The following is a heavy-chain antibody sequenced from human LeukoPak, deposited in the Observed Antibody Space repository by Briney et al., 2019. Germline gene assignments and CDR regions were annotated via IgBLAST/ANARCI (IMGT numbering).Heavy chain of an antibody. CDR2: IYYSGST. J-gene: IGHJ6*02. D-gene: IGHD3-10*01. V-gene: IGHV4-59*08. CDR1: GGSISSYY. CDR3: ASHPLRGGYYYGMDV. Sequence: PSETLSLTCTVSGGSISSYYWSWLRQPPGKGLEWLGYIYYSGSTNYNPSLKSRVTISVDTSKNQFSLKLSSLTAADTAVYYCASHPLRGGYYYGMDVWGQGTTVTVSS.